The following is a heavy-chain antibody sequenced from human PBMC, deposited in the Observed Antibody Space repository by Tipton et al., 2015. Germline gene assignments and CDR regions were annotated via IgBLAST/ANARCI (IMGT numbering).Heavy chain of an antibody. CDR2: IRSTVDDGTT. V-gene: IGHV3-49*03. D-gene: IGHD3-22*01. CDR1: GFSFGDYA. CDR3: SRLRAALTDSPYNYFGMDV. J-gene: IGHJ6*02. Sequence: RSLRLSCTAAGFSFGDYAMNWIRQAPGKGLEWVGSIRSTVDDGTTQYAASVIGRLTISRDDSRGIAYLQMNRLRTEDAAVYFCSRLRAALTDSPYNYFGMDVWGQGTSVSVSS.